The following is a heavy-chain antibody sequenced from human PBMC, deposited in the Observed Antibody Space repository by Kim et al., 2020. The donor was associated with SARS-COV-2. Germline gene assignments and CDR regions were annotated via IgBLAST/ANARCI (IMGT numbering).Heavy chain of an antibody. CDR2: INHSGST. D-gene: IGHD2-15*01. Sequence: SETLSLTCAVYGGSFSGYYWSWIRQPPGKGLEWIGEINHSGSTNYNPSLKSRVTISVDTSKNQFSLKLSSVTAADTAVYYCARGARYGGKGGNWFDPWG. CDR1: GGSFSGYY. CDR3: ARGARYGGKGGNWFDP. J-gene: IGHJ5*02. V-gene: IGHV4-34*01.